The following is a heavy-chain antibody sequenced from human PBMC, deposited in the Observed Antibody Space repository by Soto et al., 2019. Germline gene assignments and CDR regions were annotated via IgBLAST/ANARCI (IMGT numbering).Heavy chain of an antibody. CDR3: AREYCSSTSCSDNWFDP. D-gene: IGHD2-2*01. V-gene: IGHV1-69*08. J-gene: IGHJ5*02. CDR2: IIPILGIA. CDR1: GGTFSSYT. Sequence: QVQLVQSGAEVKKPGSSVKVSCKASGGTFSSYTISWVRQAPGQGLEWMGRIIPILGIANYAQKFQGRVTITADKSTSTAYMELSSLRSEDTAVYYCAREYCSSTSCSDNWFDPWGQGTLVTVSS.